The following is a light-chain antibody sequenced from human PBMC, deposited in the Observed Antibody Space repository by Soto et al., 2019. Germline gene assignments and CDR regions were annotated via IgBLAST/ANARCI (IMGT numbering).Light chain of an antibody. CDR1: NIGTNS. CDR2: DDN. V-gene: IGLV3-21*02. CDR3: QVWDSSSDHYV. J-gene: IGLJ1*01. Sequence: SYELTQPPSVSVAPGPTARITCGGNNIGTNSVHWYRQKPGQAPVLVVYDDNDRPSVIPERFSGCNSGNTATLTISRVEAGDEADYYCQVWDSSSDHYVFGTGTKLTVL.